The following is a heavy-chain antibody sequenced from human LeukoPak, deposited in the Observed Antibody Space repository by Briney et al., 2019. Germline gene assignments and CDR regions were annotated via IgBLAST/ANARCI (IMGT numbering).Heavy chain of an antibody. CDR1: EYTYNNFC. D-gene: IGHD3-3*01. CDR2: IYGGDSDT. V-gene: IGHV5-51*01. CDR3: ARGFMAYESRFDV. J-gene: IGHJ2*01. Sequence: GESLRISCQGSEYTYNNFCIGWVRQMPGKGLEWMGIIYGGDSDTRYSPSFQGQVTISADKSIATAYLQWSSLKASDTAIYYCARGFMAYESRFDVWGRGTLVTVSS.